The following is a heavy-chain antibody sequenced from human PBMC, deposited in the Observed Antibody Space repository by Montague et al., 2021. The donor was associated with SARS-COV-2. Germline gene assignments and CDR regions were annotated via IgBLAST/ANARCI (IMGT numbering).Heavy chain of an antibody. Sequence: SLRLSCADSGFTFSSYAMHWVRQAPGKGLEWVAVISYDGSNKYYADSVKGRFTISRDNSKNTLYLQMNSLRAEYTAVYYCARDLGSYYGMDVWGQGTTVTVSS. V-gene: IGHV3-30*04. CDR1: GFTFSSYA. CDR3: ARDLGSYYGMDV. J-gene: IGHJ6*02. CDR2: ISYDGSNK.